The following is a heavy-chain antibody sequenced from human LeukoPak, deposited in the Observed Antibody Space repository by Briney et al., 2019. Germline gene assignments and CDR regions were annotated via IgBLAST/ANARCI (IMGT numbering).Heavy chain of an antibody. Sequence: ASVKVSCKASGYTFTGYYMHWVRQAPGQGLEWMGWINPNSGGTNYAQKFQGRVTMTRDTSISTAYMELSRLRSDDTAVYYCAREGGGYYGSGSYYNIGYYYGMDVWGQGTTVTVSS. D-gene: IGHD3-10*01. J-gene: IGHJ6*02. V-gene: IGHV1-2*02. CDR1: GYTFTGYY. CDR2: INPNSGGT. CDR3: AREGGGYYGSGSYYNIGYYYGMDV.